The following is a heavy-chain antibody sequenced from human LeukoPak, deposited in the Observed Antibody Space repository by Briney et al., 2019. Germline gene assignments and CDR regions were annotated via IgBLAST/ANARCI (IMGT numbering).Heavy chain of an antibody. J-gene: IGHJ3*02. CDR3: AKKGIAAADAFDI. CDR2: IYPDDSDT. Sequence: GESLKISCKGSGYSFTNYWIGWVRQMPGKGLEWMGIIYPDDSDTRYSPSFQGQVTISADKSISTAYLQWNSVKASDTAMYYCAKKGIAAADAFDIWGQGTMVTVSS. V-gene: IGHV5-51*01. CDR1: GYSFTNYW. D-gene: IGHD6-13*01.